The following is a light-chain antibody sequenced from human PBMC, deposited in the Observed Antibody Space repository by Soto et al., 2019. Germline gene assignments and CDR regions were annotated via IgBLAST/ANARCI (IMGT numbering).Light chain of an antibody. J-gene: IGKJ4*01. Sequence: EIVMTQSPATLSVSPGERATLSCMSSQSLNSNLAWYQQKPGQAPRLLIYGASTRATGITARFSGSESGTEFTLTISSLLSEDFAVYYCQQYNNWPGTFGGGTKVEIK. CDR3: QQYNNWPGT. CDR1: QSLNSN. V-gene: IGKV3-15*01. CDR2: GAS.